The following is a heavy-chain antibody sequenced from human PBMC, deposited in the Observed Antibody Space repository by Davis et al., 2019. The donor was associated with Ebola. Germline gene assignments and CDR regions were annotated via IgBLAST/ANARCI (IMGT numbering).Heavy chain of an antibody. CDR2: ISGSGGST. CDR1: GFTFSSYA. V-gene: IGHV3-23*01. D-gene: IGHD6-19*01. CDR3: AKLVAGTIDY. Sequence: GESLKISCAASGFTFSSYAMSWVRQAPGKGLEWVSAISGSGGSTYYADSVKGRFTISRDNSKNTLYLQMNSLRAEDTAVYYCAKLVAGTIDYWGQGTLVTVSS. J-gene: IGHJ4*02.